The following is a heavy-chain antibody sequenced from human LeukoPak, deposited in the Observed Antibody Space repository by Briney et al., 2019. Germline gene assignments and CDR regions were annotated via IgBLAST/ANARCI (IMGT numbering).Heavy chain of an antibody. CDR1: GNTFTSYY. CDR2: INPSGGST. CDR3: ARGPQWRGDYYYMDI. V-gene: IGHV1-46*01. D-gene: IGHD6-19*01. J-gene: IGHJ6*03. Sequence: ASVKVSCKASGNTFTSYYMHWVRQAPGQGLEWMGIINPSGGSTSYAQKFQGRVTMTRDTSTSTVYMELSSLRSEDTAVYYCARGPQWRGDYYYMDIWGKGTTVTVSS.